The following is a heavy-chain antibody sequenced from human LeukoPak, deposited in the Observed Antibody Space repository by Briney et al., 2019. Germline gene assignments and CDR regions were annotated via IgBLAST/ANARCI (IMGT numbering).Heavy chain of an antibody. D-gene: IGHD3-22*01. J-gene: IGHJ4*02. CDR1: GYTFTSYG. CDR3: ARSWGYYDSSGYRY. Sequence: ASVKVSCKASGYTFTSYGISWVRQAPGQGLEWMGWINPNSGGTNYAQKFQGRVTMTRDTSISTAYMELSRLRSDDTAVYYCARSWGYYDSSGYRYWGQGTLVTVSS. CDR2: INPNSGGT. V-gene: IGHV1-2*02.